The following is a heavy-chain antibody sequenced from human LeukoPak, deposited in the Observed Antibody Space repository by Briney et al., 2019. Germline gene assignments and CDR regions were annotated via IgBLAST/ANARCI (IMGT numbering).Heavy chain of an antibody. CDR2: IHSSSSPI. CDR3: ARAQGDMTFDS. V-gene: IGHV3-48*01. CDR1: GFTFSSYN. D-gene: IGHD3-16*01. J-gene: IGHJ4*02. Sequence: GGSLRLSCEASGFTFSSYNMIWVRQAPGKGLEWLSYIHSSSSPIYYADSVKGRFTISRDNAKNSLYLQVNSLRAEDTAVYYCARAQGDMTFDSWGQGTLVTVSS.